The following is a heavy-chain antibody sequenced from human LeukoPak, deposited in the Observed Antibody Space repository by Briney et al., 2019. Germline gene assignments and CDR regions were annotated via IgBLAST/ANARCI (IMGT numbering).Heavy chain of an antibody. D-gene: IGHD3-22*01. V-gene: IGHV4-59*08. Sequence: SETLSLTCTVSGESISGFYWNWIRQPPGKGLEWIGYIYYSGSTNYNPSLKSPVTISVDTSKNQFSLKLSSVTAADTAVYYCARQSWYYYDSSGYYFDYWGQGTLVTVSS. CDR1: GESISGFY. CDR2: IYYSGST. CDR3: ARQSWYYYDSSGYYFDY. J-gene: IGHJ4*02.